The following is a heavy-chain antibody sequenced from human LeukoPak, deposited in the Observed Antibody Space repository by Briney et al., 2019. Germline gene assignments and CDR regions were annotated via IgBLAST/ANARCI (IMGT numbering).Heavy chain of an antibody. CDR2: IYIDDTT. D-gene: IGHD3-10*01. CDR3: TRAGEVLPHDGFDI. V-gene: IGHV3-53*01. CDR1: GFTISRNY. Sequence: PGGSLRLSCAASGFTISRNYMSWVRQAQGRGLEWVSIIYIDDTTYCADSVRGRFTISRDISKNTVYLQMYSLRVEDTAVYFCTRAGEVLPHDGFDIWGRGTMVTVSS. J-gene: IGHJ3*02.